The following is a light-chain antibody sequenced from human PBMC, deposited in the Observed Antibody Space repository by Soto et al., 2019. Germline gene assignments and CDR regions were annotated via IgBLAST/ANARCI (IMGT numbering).Light chain of an antibody. V-gene: IGLV2-18*02. CDR2: EVS. Sequence: QSALTQPPSVSGSPGQSVTISCTGTSSDVGSYNRVSWYQQPPGTAPKLMIYEVSNRPSGVPDRFSGSKSGNTASLTISGLQADDEADYYCSSYTSSSTLGVFGGGTKVTVL. CDR1: SSDVGSYNR. CDR3: SSYTSSSTLGV. J-gene: IGLJ2*01.